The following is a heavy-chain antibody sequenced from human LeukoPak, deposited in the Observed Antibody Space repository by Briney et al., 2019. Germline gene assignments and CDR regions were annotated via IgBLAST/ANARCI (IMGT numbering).Heavy chain of an antibody. D-gene: IGHD1-1*01. CDR3: AYLGLSSDWNDVPGPQIDH. CDR1: GFAFRDLA. V-gene: IGHV3-23*01. CDR2: LSASGSIT. Sequence: GGSLRLSCTASGFAFRDLAMNWVRQAPGKGLEWVSTLSASGSITYYADSVKGRFTISRDDSKNMLYLQMSSLRVDDTAVYYCAYLGLSSDWNDVPGPQIDHWGQGMLVSVSS. J-gene: IGHJ4*02.